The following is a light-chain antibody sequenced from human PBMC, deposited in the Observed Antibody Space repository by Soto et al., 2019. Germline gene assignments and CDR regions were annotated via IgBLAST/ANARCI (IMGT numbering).Light chain of an antibody. Sequence: EIVLTQSPGTLSLSPGERATLSCRASQSISNNYLAWYQHKPGQAPRLLIYDAFKRASGFPDRFSGSGSGTDFTLTIRGLEPEDFAVYFCQHYGNSPPSIFGQGTRLEIK. CDR1: QSISNNY. CDR2: DAF. V-gene: IGKV3-20*01. J-gene: IGKJ5*01. CDR3: QHYGNSPPSI.